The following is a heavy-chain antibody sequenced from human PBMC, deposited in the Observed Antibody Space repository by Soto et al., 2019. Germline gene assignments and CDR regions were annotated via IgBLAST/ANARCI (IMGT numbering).Heavy chain of an antibody. D-gene: IGHD4-17*01. Sequence: SETLSLTCTVSGGSISSCYWSWIRQPPGKGLEWIGYIYYSGSTNYNPSLKSRVTISVDTSKNQFSLKLSSVTAADTAVYYCARDLYYGDYDAFDIWGQGTMVTVSS. J-gene: IGHJ3*02. V-gene: IGHV4-59*01. CDR2: IYYSGST. CDR1: GGSISSCY. CDR3: ARDLYYGDYDAFDI.